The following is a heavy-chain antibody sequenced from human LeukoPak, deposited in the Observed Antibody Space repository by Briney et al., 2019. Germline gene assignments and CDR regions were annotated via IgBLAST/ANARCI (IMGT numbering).Heavy chain of an antibody. CDR1: GGSISSGGYY. D-gene: IGHD3-16*01. V-gene: IGHV4-31*03. CDR2: IYYSGST. Sequence: PSETLSLTCTVSGGSISSGGYYWSWIRQHPGKGLEWIGYIYYSGSTYYNPSFKSRVTISVDTSKNQFSLKLSSVTAADTAVYYCARDQEGRGGFDPWGQGTLVTVSS. J-gene: IGHJ5*02. CDR3: ARDQEGRGGFDP.